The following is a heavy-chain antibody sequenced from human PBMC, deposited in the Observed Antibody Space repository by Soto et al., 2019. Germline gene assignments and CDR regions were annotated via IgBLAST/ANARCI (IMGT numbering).Heavy chain of an antibody. V-gene: IGHV3-11*01. CDR1: GFTFSDYY. Sequence: KTGGSLRLSCAASGFTFSDYYMSWIRQAPGKXLEWVSYISSSGSTIYYADSVKGRFTISRDNAKNSLYLQMNSLRAEDTAVYYCARELDSSSSGVPNCFDPWGQGTLVTVSS. D-gene: IGHD6-6*01. CDR3: ARELDSSSSGVPNCFDP. CDR2: ISSSGSTI. J-gene: IGHJ5*02.